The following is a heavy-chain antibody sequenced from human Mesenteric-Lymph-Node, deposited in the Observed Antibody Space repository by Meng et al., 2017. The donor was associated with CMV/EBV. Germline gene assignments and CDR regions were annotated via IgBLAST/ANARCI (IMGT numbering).Heavy chain of an antibody. J-gene: IGHJ4*02. D-gene: IGHD4-11*01. V-gene: IGHV3-23*01. CDR3: AKDLTTVDLIYFDY. Sequence: GESLKISCAASGFPFSSYAMSWVRQAPGKGLEWVSAISGSGVSTYYADSVKGRFTISRDNSKNTLYLQMNSLRAEDTALYYCAKDLTTVDLIYFDYWGQGTLVTVSS. CDR2: ISGSGVST. CDR1: GFPFSSYA.